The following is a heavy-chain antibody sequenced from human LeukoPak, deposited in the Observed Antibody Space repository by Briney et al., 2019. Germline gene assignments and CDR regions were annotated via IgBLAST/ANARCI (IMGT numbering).Heavy chain of an antibody. CDR1: GFTFSSYS. J-gene: IGHJ3*02. Sequence: GGSLRLSCAASGFTFSSYSMNWVRQAPGKGLEWVSSISSSSSYIYYADSVKGRFTISRDNAKNSLYLQMNSLRAEDTAVYYCASFMIVPNWDSDAFDIWGQGTMVTVSS. CDR3: ASFMIVPNWDSDAFDI. D-gene: IGHD3-22*01. CDR2: ISSSSSYI. V-gene: IGHV3-21*01.